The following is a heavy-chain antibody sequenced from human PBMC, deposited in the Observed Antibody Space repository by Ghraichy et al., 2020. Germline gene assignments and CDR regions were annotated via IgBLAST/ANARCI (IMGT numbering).Heavy chain of an antibody. CDR1: GFTFSSYS. CDR3: ARSYDSSGYYLYFDY. Sequence: GSLRLSCAASGFTFSSYSMNWVRQAPGKGLEWVSSISSSSSYIYYADSVKGRFTISRDNAKNSLYLQMNSLRAEDTAVYYCARSYDSSGYYLYFDYWGQGTLVTVSS. V-gene: IGHV3-21*01. J-gene: IGHJ4*02. D-gene: IGHD3-22*01. CDR2: ISSSSSYI.